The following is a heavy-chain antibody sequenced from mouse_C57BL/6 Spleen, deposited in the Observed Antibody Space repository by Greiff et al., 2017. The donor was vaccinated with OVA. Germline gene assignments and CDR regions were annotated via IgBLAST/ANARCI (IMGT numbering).Heavy chain of an antibody. V-gene: IGHV1-81*01. D-gene: IGHD1-1*01. CDR2: IYPRSGNT. CDR3: AREGITTVVATDWYVDV. CDR1: GYTFTSYG. J-gene: IGHJ1*03. Sequence: VQLQQSGAELARPGASVKLSCKASGYTFTSYGISWVKQRTGQGLEWIGEIYPRSGNTYYNEKFKGKATLTADKSSSTAYMELRSLTSEDSAVYFCAREGITTVVATDWYVDVWGTGTTVTVSS.